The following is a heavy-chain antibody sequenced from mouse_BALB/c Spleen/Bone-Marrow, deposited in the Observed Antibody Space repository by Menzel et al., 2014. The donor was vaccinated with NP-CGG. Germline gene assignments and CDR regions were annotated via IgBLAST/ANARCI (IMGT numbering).Heavy chain of an antibody. Sequence: VQLQQSGPELAKPGASVKMSCKASGYTFTDTWIHWIKQRPGQGLKWIGYINPSTGYAEYNQNFKDKATLTVDKSSSTAYMQLSSLTSEDSAVYYCARDYWGQGTTLTVSS. J-gene: IGHJ2*01. CDR2: INPSTGYA. CDR1: GYTFTDTW. CDR3: ARDY. V-gene: IGHV1-7*01.